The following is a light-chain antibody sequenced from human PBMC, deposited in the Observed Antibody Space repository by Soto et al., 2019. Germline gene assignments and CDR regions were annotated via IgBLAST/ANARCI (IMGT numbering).Light chain of an antibody. V-gene: IGLV4-69*01. CDR1: SGHSNYA. CDR3: QTWGTGIVV. J-gene: IGLJ2*01. Sequence: QPVLTQSPSASASLGASVKLTCTLSSGHSNYAIAWHQQQPEKGPRFLLKLNSDGSHTKGDGIPGRLSGSSSGAERYLTISSLQSEDEADYYCQTWGTGIVVLGGGTKLTVL. CDR2: LNSDGSH.